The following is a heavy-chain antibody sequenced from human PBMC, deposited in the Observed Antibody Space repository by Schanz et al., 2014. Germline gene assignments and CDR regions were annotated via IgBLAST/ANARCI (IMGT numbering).Heavy chain of an antibody. J-gene: IGHJ4*02. CDR2: ISHDGSNK. V-gene: IGHV3-30*18. CDR3: VKGGTNTLDS. Sequence: QVHLVESGGGVVRPGGSLRLSCAASRFTFNAYDMYWIRQAPGKGLEWVALISHDGSNKNSADSVKGRFTISRDNSKNTLYLQMNSLRGDDTAIYYCVKGGTNTLDSGGQGTLVTVSS. CDR1: RFTFNAYD.